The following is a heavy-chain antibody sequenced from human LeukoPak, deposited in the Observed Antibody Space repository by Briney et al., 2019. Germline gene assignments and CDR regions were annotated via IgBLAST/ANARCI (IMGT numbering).Heavy chain of an antibody. J-gene: IGHJ4*02. CDR2: IYHTGST. CDR3: ARHENWGGPNY. Sequence: SETLSLTCTVSGGPISSSSYYWGWIRQPPGKGLECIGSIYHTGSTYYNPSLRSRVTISVDTSKNQFSLKLSSVTATDTAVYYCARHENWGGPNYWGQGTLVTVSS. V-gene: IGHV4-39*01. D-gene: IGHD7-27*01. CDR1: GGPISSSSYY.